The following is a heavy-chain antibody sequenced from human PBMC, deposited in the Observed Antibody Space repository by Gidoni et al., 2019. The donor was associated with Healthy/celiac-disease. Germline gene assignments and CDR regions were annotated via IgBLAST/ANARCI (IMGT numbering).Heavy chain of an antibody. J-gene: IGHJ6*02. V-gene: IGHV3-7*03. CDR3: ARVLRNYYYYGMDV. CDR2: IKQDGSEK. Sequence: EVQLVESGGGLVQPGGSLRLSCAASGFTFSSYWMGWVRQAPGKGLEWVANIKQDGSEKYYVDSVKGRFTISRDNAKNSLYLQMNSLRAEDTAVYYCARVLRNYYYYGMDVWGQGTTVTVSS. CDR1: GFTFSSYW.